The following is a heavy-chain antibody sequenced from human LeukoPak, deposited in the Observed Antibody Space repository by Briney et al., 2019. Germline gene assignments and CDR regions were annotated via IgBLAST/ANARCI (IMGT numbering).Heavy chain of an antibody. CDR3: AGKNEYTYGSIFDY. V-gene: IGHV3-21*01. CDR1: GFTFSSYS. Sequence: GGSLRLSCAASGFTFSSYSMSWVRQAPGHGLEWVSSITSSSSYIYYADSVKGRFTISRDNAKNSLYLQMNSLRAEDTAVYYCAGKNEYTYGSIFDYWGQGTLVTVSS. D-gene: IGHD5-18*01. J-gene: IGHJ4*02. CDR2: ITSSSSYI.